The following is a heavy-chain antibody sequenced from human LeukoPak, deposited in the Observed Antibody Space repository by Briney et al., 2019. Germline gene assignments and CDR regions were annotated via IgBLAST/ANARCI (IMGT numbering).Heavy chain of an antibody. D-gene: IGHD3-3*01. CDR1: GFTFSSYA. CDR2: ISSNGGST. V-gene: IGHV3-64*01. J-gene: IGHJ6*03. Sequence: PGGSLRLSCAASGFTFSSYAMHWVRQAPGKGLEYVSAISSNGGSTYYANSVKGRFTVSRDNSKNTLYLQMGSLRAEDMAVYYCARGYYDFWSGLMDVWGKGTTVTVSS. CDR3: ARGYYDFWSGLMDV.